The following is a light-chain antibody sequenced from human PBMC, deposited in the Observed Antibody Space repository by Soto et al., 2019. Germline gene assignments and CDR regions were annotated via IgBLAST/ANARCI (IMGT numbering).Light chain of an antibody. Sequence: QSALTQPASVSGSPGQSITISCTGTSSDIGLHNYVSWYQQHPGKAPQLLIYEVIHRPSGVSNRFSGSKSGYAASLTISGLQAEDEAHYYCSSYSSTGTLYVFGTGTKVTVL. J-gene: IGLJ1*01. CDR2: EVI. CDR3: SSYSSTGTLYV. V-gene: IGLV2-14*01. CDR1: SSDIGLHNY.